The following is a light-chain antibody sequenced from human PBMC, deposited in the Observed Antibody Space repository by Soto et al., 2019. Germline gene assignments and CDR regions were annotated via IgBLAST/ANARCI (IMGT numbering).Light chain of an antibody. V-gene: IGKV3-20*01. Sequence: EIVMTQSPGTLSLSPGERATISCRASQVIGSRYLAWYHQKSGQAPRLLIYGASSSATGIPDRFGGSGSGTDFTLTISRLEPEDFGVYYCQQCGSSIPHTFGQGTKLEIK. CDR2: GAS. CDR3: QQCGSSIPHT. J-gene: IGKJ2*01. CDR1: QVIGSRY.